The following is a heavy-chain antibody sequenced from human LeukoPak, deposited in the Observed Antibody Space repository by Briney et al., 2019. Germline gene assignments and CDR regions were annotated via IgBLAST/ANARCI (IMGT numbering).Heavy chain of an antibody. CDR2: INSGGNTI. CDR1: GFSFSSYS. CDR3: ARENRNGWS. J-gene: IGHJ1*01. D-gene: IGHD6-19*01. Sequence: GGSLRLSCTASGFSFSSYSMNWVRQAPGKGLEWVSDINSGGNTIHYAGSVKGRFTISRDNARNSLYLQMNSLRVEDTAFYYCARENRNGWSWGQGTLVTVSS. V-gene: IGHV3-48*04.